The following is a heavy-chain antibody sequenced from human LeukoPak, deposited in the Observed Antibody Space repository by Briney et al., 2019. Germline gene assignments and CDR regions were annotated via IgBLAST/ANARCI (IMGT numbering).Heavy chain of an antibody. J-gene: IGHJ4*02. CDR2: IGTAGDP. V-gene: IGHV3-13*05. Sequence: GGSLRLSCAASGFTFSSYDMHWVRQATGKGLEWVSAIGTAGDPYYPGSVKGRFTISRENAKNSLYLQMNSLRAGDTAVYYCARGRYCSSTSCYGKNEFDYWGQGTLSPSPQ. CDR1: GFTFSSYD. D-gene: IGHD2-2*01. CDR3: ARGRYCSSTSCYGKNEFDY.